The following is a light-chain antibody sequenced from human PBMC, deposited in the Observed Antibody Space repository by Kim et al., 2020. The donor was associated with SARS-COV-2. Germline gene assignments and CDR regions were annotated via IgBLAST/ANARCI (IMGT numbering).Light chain of an antibody. CDR2: GKN. Sequence: LGEKARHTCQGDSLRSYYASWYQQKPGQAPVLVIYGKNNRPSGIPDRFSGSSSGNTASLTITGAQAEDEADYYCNSRDSSGNHWVFGGGTQLTVL. V-gene: IGLV3-19*01. CDR1: SLRSYY. CDR3: NSRDSSGNHWV. J-gene: IGLJ3*02.